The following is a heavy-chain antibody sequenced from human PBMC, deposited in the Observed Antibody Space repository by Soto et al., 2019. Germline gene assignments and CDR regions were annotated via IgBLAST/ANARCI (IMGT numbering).Heavy chain of an antibody. J-gene: IGHJ4*02. CDR2: IWYDGSNK. V-gene: IGHV3-33*01. CDR3: ARDGMTGLYYFDY. Sequence: GSLRLSCAASGFTFSSYGMHWVRQAPGKGLEWVAVIWYDGSNKYYADSVKGRFTISRDNSKNTLYLQMNSLRAEDTAVYYCARDGMTGLYYFDYWGQGTLVTVSS. D-gene: IGHD1-20*01. CDR1: GFTFSSYG.